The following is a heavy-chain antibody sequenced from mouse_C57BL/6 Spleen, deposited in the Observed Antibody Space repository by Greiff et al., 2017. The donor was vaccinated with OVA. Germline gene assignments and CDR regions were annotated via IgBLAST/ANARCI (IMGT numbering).Heavy chain of an antibody. J-gene: IGHJ4*01. V-gene: IGHV1-66*01. CDR2: IYPGSGNT. CDR1: GYSFTSYY. Sequence: QVQLQQSGPELVKPGASVKISCKASGYSFTSYYIHWVKQRPGQGLEWIGWIYPGSGNTKYNEKFKGKATLTADTSSSTAYMQLSSLTSEDSAVYYCARCNTAQIYAMDYWGQGTSVTVSS. D-gene: IGHD3-2*02. CDR3: ARCNTAQIYAMDY.